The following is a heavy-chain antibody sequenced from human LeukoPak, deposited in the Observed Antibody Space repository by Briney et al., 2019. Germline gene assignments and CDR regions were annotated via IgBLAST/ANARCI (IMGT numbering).Heavy chain of an antibody. J-gene: IGHJ4*02. CDR3: AKDRHKSRALAGDYLFDY. CDR2: ISWDGGST. CDR1: GFTFDDYT. V-gene: IGHV3-43*01. D-gene: IGHD3-10*01. Sequence: GGSLRLSCAASGFTFDDYTMHWVRQAPGKGLEWVSLISWDGGSTYYADSVKCRFTISRDNSKNSLYLQMNSLRTEDTALYYCAKDRHKSRALAGDYLFDYWGQGTLVTVSS.